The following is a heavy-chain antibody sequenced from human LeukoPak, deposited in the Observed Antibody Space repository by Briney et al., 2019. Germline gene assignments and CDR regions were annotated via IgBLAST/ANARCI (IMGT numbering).Heavy chain of an antibody. D-gene: IGHD3-22*01. Sequence: ASVKVSCKASGYTFTSYAMHWVRQATGQGLEWMGWMNPNSGNTGYAQKFQGRVTMTRNTSISTAYMELSSLRSEDTAVYYCARALYYYDSSGYKIDYWGQGTLVTVSS. CDR2: MNPNSGNT. CDR1: GYTFTSYA. CDR3: ARALYYYDSSGYKIDY. J-gene: IGHJ4*02. V-gene: IGHV1-8*02.